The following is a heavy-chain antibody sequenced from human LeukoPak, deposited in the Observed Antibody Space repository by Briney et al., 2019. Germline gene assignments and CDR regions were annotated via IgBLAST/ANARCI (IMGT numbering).Heavy chain of an antibody. Sequence: GGSLRLFCAASVFTFSTYWMHWVRQAPGKALVWVSRINSDRSSTSYADSVKGRFTISRDNAKNTLYLQMNSLRAEDTAVYYCARASYYYDSSIFDYWGQGTLVTVSS. V-gene: IGHV3-74*01. D-gene: IGHD3-22*01. CDR3: ARASYYYDSSIFDY. J-gene: IGHJ4*02. CDR1: VFTFSTYW. CDR2: INSDRSST.